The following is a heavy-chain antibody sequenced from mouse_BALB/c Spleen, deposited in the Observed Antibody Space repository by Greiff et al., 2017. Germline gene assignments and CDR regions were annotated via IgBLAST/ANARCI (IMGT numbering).Heavy chain of an antibody. J-gene: IGHJ2*01. V-gene: IGHV5-17*02. Sequence: DVKLVESGGGLVQPGGSRKLSCAASGFTFSSFGMHWVRQAPEKGLEWVAYISSGSSTIYYADTVKGRFTISRDNHKNTLFLQMTSLRAEDTAMYYCAREGYDGVYFDYWGQGTTLTVSS. CDR1: GFTFSSFG. CDR2: ISSGSSTI. CDR3: AREGYDGVYFDY. D-gene: IGHD2-2*01.